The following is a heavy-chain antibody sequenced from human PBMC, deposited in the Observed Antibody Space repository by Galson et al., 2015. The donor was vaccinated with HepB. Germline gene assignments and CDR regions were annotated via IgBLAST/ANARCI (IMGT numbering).Heavy chain of an antibody. D-gene: IGHD6-19*01. CDR3: ARAPMGWHYYFDY. CDR2: ISYDGSNK. J-gene: IGHJ4*02. CDR1: GFTFSSYA. V-gene: IGHV3-30-3*01. Sequence: SLRLSCAASGFTFSSYAMHWVRQAPGKGLEWVAVISYDGSNKYYADSVKGRFTISRDNSKNTLYLQMNSLRAEDTAVYYCARAPMGWHYYFDYWGQGTLVTVSS.